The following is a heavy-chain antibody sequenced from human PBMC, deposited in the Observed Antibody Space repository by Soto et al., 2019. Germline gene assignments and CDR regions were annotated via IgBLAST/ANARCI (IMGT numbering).Heavy chain of an antibody. V-gene: IGHV1-69*13. D-gene: IGHD1-26*01. CDR2: IIPIFGTA. J-gene: IGHJ3*02. CDR1: GGTFSSYA. Sequence: SVKVSCKASGGTFSSYAISWVRQAPGQGLEWMGGIIPIFGTANYAQKFQGRVTITADESTSTAYMELSSLRSEDTAVYYCARGYSGSYYGAFDIWGQGTMVTVSS. CDR3: ARGYSGSYYGAFDI.